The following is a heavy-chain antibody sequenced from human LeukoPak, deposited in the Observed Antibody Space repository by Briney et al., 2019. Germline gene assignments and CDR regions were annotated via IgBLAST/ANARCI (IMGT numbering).Heavy chain of an antibody. Sequence: GGSLRLSCSASGFTFSSYAMHWGRQAPGKGLEYVSAISSNGGSTYYADSVKGRFTISRDNSKNTLYLQMSSLRAEDTAVYYCVKRTMVRGAAFDYWGQGTLVTVSS. CDR1: GFTFSSYA. D-gene: IGHD3-10*01. V-gene: IGHV3-64D*06. J-gene: IGHJ4*02. CDR3: VKRTMVRGAAFDY. CDR2: ISSNGGST.